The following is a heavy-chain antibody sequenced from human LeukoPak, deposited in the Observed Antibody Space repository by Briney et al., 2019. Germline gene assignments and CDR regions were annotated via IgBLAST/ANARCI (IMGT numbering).Heavy chain of an antibody. V-gene: IGHV4-59*01. CDR2: IHYTGST. CDR3: ARGGYYGSGNDFRFDP. Sequence: PSETMSLTCTVSGGSINSYYWSWIRQPPGKGLECIGYIHYTGSTNYNPSLKSRVTISVDTSKSQFSLKLSSVTAADTAIYYCARGGYYGSGNDFRFDPWGQGTLVTVSS. D-gene: IGHD3-10*01. CDR1: GGSINSYY. J-gene: IGHJ5*02.